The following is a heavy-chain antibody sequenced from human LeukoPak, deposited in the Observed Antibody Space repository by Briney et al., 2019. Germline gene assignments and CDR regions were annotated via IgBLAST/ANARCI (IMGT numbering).Heavy chain of an antibody. Sequence: GSLRLSCAASGFTFSSYWMSWVRQAPGKGLEWVANIKQDGSEKYYVDSVKGRFTISRDNAKNSLYLQMNSLRAEDTAVYYCARDSGSYEYYFDYWGQGTLVTVSS. CDR3: ARDSGSYEYYFDY. CDR1: GFTFSSYW. V-gene: IGHV3-7*01. CDR2: IKQDGSEK. D-gene: IGHD1-26*01. J-gene: IGHJ4*02.